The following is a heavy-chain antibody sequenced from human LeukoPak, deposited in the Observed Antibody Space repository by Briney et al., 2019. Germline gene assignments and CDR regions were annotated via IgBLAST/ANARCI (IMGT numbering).Heavy chain of an antibody. CDR3: ARDPSGPIDY. Sequence: SETLSLTCTVSGGSISSYYWSWIRQPPGKGLEWIGYIYYSGSTKYNPSLKSRVTISVDTSKNQFSLKLSSVTAADTAVYYCARDPSGPIDYWGQGTLVTVSS. CDR2: IYYSGST. J-gene: IGHJ4*02. V-gene: IGHV4-59*12. CDR1: GGSISSYY.